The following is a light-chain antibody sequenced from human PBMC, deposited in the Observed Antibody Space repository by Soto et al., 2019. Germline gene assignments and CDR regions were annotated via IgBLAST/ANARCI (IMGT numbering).Light chain of an antibody. V-gene: IGLV1-44*01. CDR1: SSNIGSNT. CDR2: SNN. J-gene: IGLJ1*01. Sequence: QSVLTQPPSASGTPGQRVTISCSGSSSNIGSNTVNWYQQLPGTAPKLLIYSNNQRPSGVPDLFSGSKSGTSASLAISGLQSEEEADYYCAAWDDSLNVYVFGTGTKLTVL. CDR3: AAWDDSLNVYV.